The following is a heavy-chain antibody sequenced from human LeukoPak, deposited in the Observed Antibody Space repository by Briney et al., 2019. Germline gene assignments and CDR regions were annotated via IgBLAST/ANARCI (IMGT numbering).Heavy chain of an antibody. Sequence: SETLSLTCTVSGGSISSGSYYWSWIRQPAGKGLEWIGRIYTSGSTNYNPSLKSRVTISVDTSKNQFSLKLSSVTAADTAVYYCARDGYSSSWRVNWFDPWGQGTLVTVSS. CDR3: ARDGYSSSWRVNWFDP. CDR1: GGSISSGSYY. V-gene: IGHV4-61*02. J-gene: IGHJ5*02. D-gene: IGHD6-13*01. CDR2: IYTSGST.